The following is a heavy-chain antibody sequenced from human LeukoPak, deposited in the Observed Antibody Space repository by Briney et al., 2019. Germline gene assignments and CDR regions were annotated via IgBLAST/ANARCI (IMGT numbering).Heavy chain of an antibody. CDR3: TKRGAYYVDY. J-gene: IGHJ4*02. Sequence: GGSLRLSCAASGFTFGTSAMSWVRHTPEKGLEWVSTITSGDGSPYYADSVKGRFTISRDNSNNMLYLQMNSLRAEDTAVYYCTKRGAYYVDYWGRGIPVTVSS. V-gene: IGHV3-23*01. CDR2: ITSGDGSP. CDR1: GFTFGTSA. D-gene: IGHD3-16*01.